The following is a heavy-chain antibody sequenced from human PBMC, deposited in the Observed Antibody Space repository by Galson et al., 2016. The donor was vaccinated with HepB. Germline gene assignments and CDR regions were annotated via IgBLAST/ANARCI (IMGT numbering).Heavy chain of an antibody. J-gene: IGHJ6*02. V-gene: IGHV4-34*01. Sequence: SETLSLTCAVYGGSFSGYNWTWIRQPPGKGLEWIGEIHHSGSTIYNPPLKSRVTISVDTSKNQLSLSLRSVTAADTAMYYCARPRSGPVGGNYYMDFWGQGTTVTISS. D-gene: IGHD6-19*01. CDR2: IHHSGST. CDR3: ARPRSGPVGGNYYMDF. CDR1: GGSFSGYN.